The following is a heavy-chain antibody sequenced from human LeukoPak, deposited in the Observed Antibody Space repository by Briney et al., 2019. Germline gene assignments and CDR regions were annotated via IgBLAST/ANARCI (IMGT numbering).Heavy chain of an antibody. CDR2: INPSGGST. D-gene: IGHD5-18*01. Sequence: EASVKVSCKASGYTFTSYYMHWVRQAPGQGLEWMGIINPSGGSTIYAQKFQGRVTMTEDTSTDTAYMELSSLRSEDTAVYYCATPDTAMEWGQGTLVTVSS. CDR3: ATPDTAME. V-gene: IGHV1-46*01. J-gene: IGHJ4*02. CDR1: GYTFTSYY.